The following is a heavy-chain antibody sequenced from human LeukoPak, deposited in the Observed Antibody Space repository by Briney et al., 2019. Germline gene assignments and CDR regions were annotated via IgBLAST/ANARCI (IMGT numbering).Heavy chain of an antibody. CDR2: IYYSGST. J-gene: IGHJ5*02. CDR3: ARRNSDYYDSSGYYGVGWFDP. V-gene: IGHV4-39*07. D-gene: IGHD3-22*01. CDR1: GGSISSSSYY. Sequence: SETLSLTCTVSGGSISSSSYYWGWIRQPPGKGLEWIGSIYYSGSTYYNPSLKSRVTISVDTSKNQFSLKLSSVTAADTAVYYCARRNSDYYDSSGYYGVGWFDPWGQGTLVTVSS.